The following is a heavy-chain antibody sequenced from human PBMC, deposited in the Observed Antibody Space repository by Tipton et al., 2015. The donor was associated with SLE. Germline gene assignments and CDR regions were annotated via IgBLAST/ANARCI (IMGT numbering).Heavy chain of an antibody. Sequence: GSLRLSCAASGFMFENYAMSWVRQAPGRGLEWVSDSNWNGDRTGYADSVKGRFTISRDNAKNSLYLEMSSLRAEDTALYYCAKDQGDYYYYGMDVWGQGTTVTVSS. CDR1: GFMFENYA. V-gene: IGHV3-20*04. CDR3: AKDQGDYYYYGMDV. CDR2: SNWNGDRT. J-gene: IGHJ6*02.